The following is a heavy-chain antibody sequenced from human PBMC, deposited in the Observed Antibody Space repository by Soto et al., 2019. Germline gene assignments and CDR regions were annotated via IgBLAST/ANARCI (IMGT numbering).Heavy chain of an antibody. J-gene: IGHJ5*02. D-gene: IGHD2-2*01. CDR2: IHYTGIT. CDR1: AWTISGYY. CDR3: ARGTSWCSSTNCYEIDP. V-gene: IGHV4-59*01. Sequence: PSHTLSLGCRVSAWTISGYYWNWIRQPPGKGLEWIGYIHYTGITNYNPSLKSRATILVDTSKNQFSLRLSSVTAADTAVYYCARGTSWCSSTNCYEIDPWGQGNRVTVSA.